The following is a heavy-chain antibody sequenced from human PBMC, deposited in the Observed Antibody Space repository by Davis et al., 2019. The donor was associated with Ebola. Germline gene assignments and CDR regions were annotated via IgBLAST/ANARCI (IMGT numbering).Heavy chain of an antibody. Sequence: GESLKISCAASGFTFSGSAMHWVRQASGKGLEWVGRIRSKANSYATAYAASVKGRFTISRDDSKNTAYLQMNSLKTEDTAVYYCTEAPRGYSYGYGGDYWGQGTLVTVSS. CDR1: GFTFSGSA. CDR2: IRSKANSYAT. D-gene: IGHD5-18*01. V-gene: IGHV3-73*01. J-gene: IGHJ4*02. CDR3: TEAPRGYSYGYGGDY.